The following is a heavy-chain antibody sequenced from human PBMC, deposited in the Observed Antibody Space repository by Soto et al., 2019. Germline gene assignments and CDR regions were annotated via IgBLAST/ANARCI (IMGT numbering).Heavy chain of an antibody. Sequence: QVQLQQWGAGLLKPSETLSLTCAVYGGSFSGYYWSWIRQPPGKGLEWIGEINHSGSTNYNPSLKSRVTISVDTSQNQFSLKLSSVTAAETAVYYCARELIVVVVAATPWFDPWGQGTLVTVSS. D-gene: IGHD2-15*01. J-gene: IGHJ5*02. CDR1: GGSFSGYY. CDR2: INHSGST. CDR3: ARELIVVVVAATPWFDP. V-gene: IGHV4-34*01.